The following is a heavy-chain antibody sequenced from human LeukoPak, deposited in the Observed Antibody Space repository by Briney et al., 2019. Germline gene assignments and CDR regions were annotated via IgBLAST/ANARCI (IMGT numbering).Heavy chain of an antibody. V-gene: IGHV1-69*06. J-gene: IGHJ4*02. Sequence: SVKVSCKASGGTFSSYAISWVRQAPGQGLEWMGGIIPIFGTANYAQKFQGRVTITADKSTSTAYMELSSLRSEDTAVYYCARVLVPKIDVFDSWGQGTLVTVSS. CDR1: GGTFSSYA. CDR3: ARVLVPKIDVFDS. D-gene: IGHD3-10*01. CDR2: IIPIFGTA.